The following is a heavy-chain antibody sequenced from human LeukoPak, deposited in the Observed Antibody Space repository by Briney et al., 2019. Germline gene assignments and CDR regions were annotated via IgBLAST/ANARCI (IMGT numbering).Heavy chain of an antibody. Sequence: PGGSLRLSCAASGFTFTSYEMNWVRQAPGKGLEWVSYISNSGKTIYYADSVKGRFTISRDNAKNSLYLQMNSLRAEDTAVYYCARLYRPGYFYYMDVWGKGPRSPSP. CDR3: ARLYRPGYFYYMDV. V-gene: IGHV3-48*03. D-gene: IGHD2-21*01. CDR2: ISNSGKTI. CDR1: GFTFTSYE. J-gene: IGHJ6*03.